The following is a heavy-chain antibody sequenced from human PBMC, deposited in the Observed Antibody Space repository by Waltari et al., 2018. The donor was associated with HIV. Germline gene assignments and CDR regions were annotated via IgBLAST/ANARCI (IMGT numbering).Heavy chain of an antibody. Sequence: QLLESGGGLVQPGGSLRLSCAASGFPFSSYAMSWVRQPPGKGLEWVSGISGSGRSTYYADSVKGRFTISRDNSKNTVYLQMNSLRAEDTAVYYCAKSGGDILTGHSYYYYGMDVWGLGTTVTVSS. CDR2: ISGSGRST. CDR3: AKSGGDILTGHSYYYYGMDV. J-gene: IGHJ6*02. D-gene: IGHD3-9*01. CDR1: GFPFSSYA. V-gene: IGHV3-23*01.